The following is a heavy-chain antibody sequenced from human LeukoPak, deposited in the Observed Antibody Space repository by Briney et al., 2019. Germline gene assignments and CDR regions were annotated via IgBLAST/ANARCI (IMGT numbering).Heavy chain of an antibody. CDR1: GGSISSGGYY. CDR2: IYYSGST. Sequence: SETLSLTCTVSGGSISSGGYYWSWIRQHPGKGLEWIGYIYYSGSTYYNPSLMSRVTISVDTSKNQFSLKLSSVTAADTAVYYCARAEMATSYYFDYWGQGTLVTVSS. D-gene: IGHD5-12*01. J-gene: IGHJ4*02. V-gene: IGHV4-31*03. CDR3: ARAEMATSYYFDY.